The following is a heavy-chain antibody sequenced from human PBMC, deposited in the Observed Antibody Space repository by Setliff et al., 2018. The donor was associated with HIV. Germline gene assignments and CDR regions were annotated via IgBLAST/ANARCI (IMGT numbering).Heavy chain of an antibody. J-gene: IGHJ4*02. Sequence: GGSLRLSCAASGFTFVCYGMHWVRQAPGKGMEWVAFIRYDGSNIYYADSVRGRFTISRDNAKNTLYLQMNSLRAEDTAVYYCARGGSNSWSPFDYWGQGTLVTVSS. D-gene: IGHD6-13*01. CDR1: GFTFVCYG. CDR3: ARGGSNSWSPFDY. V-gene: IGHV3-30*02. CDR2: IRYDGSNI.